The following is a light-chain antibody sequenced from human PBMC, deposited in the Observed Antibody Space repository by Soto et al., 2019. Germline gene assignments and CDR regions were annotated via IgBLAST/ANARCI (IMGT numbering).Light chain of an antibody. CDR3: GTWDSSLSAVV. J-gene: IGLJ2*01. V-gene: IGLV1-51*01. CDR2: DNN. CDR1: SSNIGNNY. Sequence: QSVLTQPPSVSAAPGQTVTISCSGSSSNIGNNYVSWYQQLPGTAPKLLIYDNNKRPSGIPDRFSGSKSGTSATLAITGLQTGDEAVYYCGTWDSSLSAVVFGGGTKL.